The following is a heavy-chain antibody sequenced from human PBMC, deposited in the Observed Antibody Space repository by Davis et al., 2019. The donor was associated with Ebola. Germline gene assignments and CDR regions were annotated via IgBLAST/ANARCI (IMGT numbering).Heavy chain of an antibody. D-gene: IGHD6-19*01. J-gene: IGHJ6*02. V-gene: IGHV6-1*01. Sequence: PSETLSLTCAISGDSVSGNIPAWNWIRQSPSRGLEWLGRTYYNSKWYSDYAPSVKSRITINPDTSKNQLSLHLNSVTPEDTAIYYCARGWYRTGMDVWGQGTTVTVSS. CDR3: ARGWYRTGMDV. CDR2: TYYNSKWYS. CDR1: GDSVSGNIPA.